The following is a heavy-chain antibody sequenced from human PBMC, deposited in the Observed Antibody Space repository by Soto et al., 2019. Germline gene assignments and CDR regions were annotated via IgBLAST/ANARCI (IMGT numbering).Heavy chain of an antibody. D-gene: IGHD3-10*01. Sequence: PTLVNPTQTLTLTCTFSGFSLSTYGVGVGWIRQPPGKALEWLALIYWDDDTRFSPSLNSRLAITKDTSKSQVVLTMTHMDPVDTATYYCAHRPGFSMAFDYWGPGSLVTVSS. CDR1: GFSLSTYGVG. CDR2: IYWDDDT. V-gene: IGHV2-5*02. CDR3: AHRPGFSMAFDY. J-gene: IGHJ4*02.